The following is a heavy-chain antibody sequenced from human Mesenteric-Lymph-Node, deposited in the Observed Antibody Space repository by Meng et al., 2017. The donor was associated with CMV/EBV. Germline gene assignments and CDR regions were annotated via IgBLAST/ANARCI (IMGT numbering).Heavy chain of an antibody. CDR3: AKRLSGSTWYTF. Sequence: GESLKISCAASGFTFSSYAMSWVRQAPGKGLDWVSAISSGGGSTYYADSVKGRFTISRDNSKNTLYLQMNSLRAEDTAVYYCAKRLSGSTWYTFWGQGTLVTVSS. CDR2: ISSGGGST. J-gene: IGHJ4*02. D-gene: IGHD6-13*01. V-gene: IGHV3-23*01. CDR1: GFTFSSYA.